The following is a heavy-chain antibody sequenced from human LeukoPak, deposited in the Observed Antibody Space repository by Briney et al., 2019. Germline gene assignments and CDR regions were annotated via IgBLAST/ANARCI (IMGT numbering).Heavy chain of an antibody. CDR2: IYTSGST. V-gene: IGHV4-4*07. CDR3: ARGAPPQN. J-gene: IGHJ4*02. CDR1: GGSISSYY. Sequence: PSETLSLTCTVSGGSISSYYWSWIRQPAGKGLEWIGRIYTSGSTNYNPSLKSRVTISIDTSKKHFSLKLTSVTAADTAVYYCARGAPPQNWGQGTLATVSS.